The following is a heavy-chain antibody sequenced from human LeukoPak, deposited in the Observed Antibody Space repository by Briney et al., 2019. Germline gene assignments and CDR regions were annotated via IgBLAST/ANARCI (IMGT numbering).Heavy chain of an antibody. V-gene: IGHV3-53*01. Sequence: PGGSLRLSCAASGFTVSSNYMSWVRQAPRKGLEWVSVIYSGGSTYYADSVQGRFTISRDNFKNTLYLQMNSLRAEDTAVYYCARVLTYGGAFDIWGQGTMVTVSS. CDR2: IYSGGST. CDR3: ARVLTYGGAFDI. CDR1: GFTVSSNY. J-gene: IGHJ3*02. D-gene: IGHD3-10*01.